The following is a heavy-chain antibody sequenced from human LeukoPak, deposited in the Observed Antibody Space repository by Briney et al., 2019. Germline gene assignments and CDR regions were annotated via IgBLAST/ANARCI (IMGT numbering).Heavy chain of an antibody. J-gene: IGHJ2*01. CDR2: TYYSGST. D-gene: IGHD4-23*01. CDR1: DRSISISSYY. V-gene: IGHV4-39*02. Sequence: SETLSLTCTVSDRSISISSYYWGWIRQPPGKGLEWIGSTYYSGSTYSNPSFKSRVTIPVHTSHNHFSLKPSAVPAADTAVYYCALHLGGNSNDWYFDLWGRGTLVTVSS. CDR3: ALHLGGNSNDWYFDL.